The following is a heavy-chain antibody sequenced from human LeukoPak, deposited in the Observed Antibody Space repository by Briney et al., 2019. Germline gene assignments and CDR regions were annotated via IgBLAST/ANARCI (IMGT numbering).Heavy chain of an antibody. V-gene: IGHV4-39*01. CDR1: GGSISSSRYY. Sequence: SETLSLTCTVSGGSISSSRYYWGWIRQPPGKGLEWIGSIYYSGSNCYNPSLKSRVTISVDTSKNQFSLKLGSVTAIDTAVYYCARGIAVALNWFDPWGQGTLVTVSS. CDR3: ARGIAVALNWFDP. CDR2: IYYSGSN. D-gene: IGHD6-19*01. J-gene: IGHJ5*02.